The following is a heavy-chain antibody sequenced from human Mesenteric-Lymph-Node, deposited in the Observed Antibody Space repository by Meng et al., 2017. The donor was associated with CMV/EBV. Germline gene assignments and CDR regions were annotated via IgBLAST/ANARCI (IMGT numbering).Heavy chain of an antibody. CDR2: INPNSGGT. CDR1: GYTFTGYY. CDR3: ARVKEGAYYYGSGRRLNWFDP. D-gene: IGHD3-10*01. J-gene: IGHJ5*02. V-gene: IGHV1-2*02. Sequence: ASVKVSCKASGYTFTGYYMHWVRQAPGQGLEWMGWINPNSGGTNYAQKFQGRVTMTRDTSISTAYMELSSLRSEDTAVYYCARVKEGAYYYGSGRRLNWFDPWGQGTLVTVSS.